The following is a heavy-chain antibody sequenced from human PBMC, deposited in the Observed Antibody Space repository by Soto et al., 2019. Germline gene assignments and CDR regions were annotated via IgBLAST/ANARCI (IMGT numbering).Heavy chain of an antibody. D-gene: IGHD3-9*01. Sequence: QVQLVQSGAEVKKPGASVKVSCQTSGYTFTNHGVSWVRQAPGQGLEWMGWITTFNGNTFYAKKFKGRVTITSDTATSTFYLELRSLVSDDTAVYFCFRDRYAYFDPPASDFWGQGTLVTVSS. V-gene: IGHV1-18*01. CDR3: FRDRYAYFDPPASDF. CDR1: GYTFTNHG. CDR2: ITTFNGNT. J-gene: IGHJ4*02.